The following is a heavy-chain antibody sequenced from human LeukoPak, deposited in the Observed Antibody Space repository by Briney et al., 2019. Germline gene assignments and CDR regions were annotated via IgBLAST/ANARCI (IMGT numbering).Heavy chain of an antibody. V-gene: IGHV1-24*01. CDR2: FDPEDGET. CDR1: GYTLTELS. CDR3: ARSVVPHIMSSSGFDY. D-gene: IGHD6-6*01. Sequence: ASVKVSCKVSGYTLTELSMHWVRQAPGKGLEWMGGFDPEDGETIYAQKFQGRVTMTRDTSTSTVYMELSSLRSEDTAVYYCARSVVPHIMSSSGFDYWGQGTLVTVPS. J-gene: IGHJ4*02.